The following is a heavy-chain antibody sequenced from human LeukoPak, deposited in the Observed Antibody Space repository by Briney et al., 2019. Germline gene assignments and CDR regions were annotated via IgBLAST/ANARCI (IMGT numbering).Heavy chain of an antibody. CDR3: ARGKITIVRGALVMDV. Sequence: ASVKVSCKASGYTFTGYYMRWVRQAPGQGLEWMGWINPNSGGTNYAQKFQGRFTMTRDTSISTAYMELSRLRSDDTAVYYCARGKITIVRGALVMDVWGQGTTVTVSS. CDR1: GYTFTGYY. J-gene: IGHJ6*02. V-gene: IGHV1-2*02. D-gene: IGHD3-10*01. CDR2: INPNSGGT.